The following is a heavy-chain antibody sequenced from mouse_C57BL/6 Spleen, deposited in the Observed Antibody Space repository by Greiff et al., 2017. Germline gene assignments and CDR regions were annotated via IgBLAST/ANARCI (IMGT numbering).Heavy chain of an antibody. CDR3: ARGDYSNYEFAY. Sequence: VQLQQSGAELVRPGSSVKLSCKASGYTFTSYWMDWVKQRPGQGLEWIGNIYPSDSETHYNQKFKDKATLTVDKSSSTAYMQLSSLTSEDSAVYYCARGDYSNYEFAYWGQGTLVTVSA. J-gene: IGHJ3*01. V-gene: IGHV1-61*01. CDR1: GYTFTSYW. CDR2: IYPSDSET. D-gene: IGHD2-5*01.